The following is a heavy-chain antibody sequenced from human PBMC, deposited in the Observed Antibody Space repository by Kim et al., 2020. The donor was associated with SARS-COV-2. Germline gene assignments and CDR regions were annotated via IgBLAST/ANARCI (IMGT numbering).Heavy chain of an antibody. J-gene: IGHJ6*02. V-gene: IGHV3-30*18. CDR2: ISYDGSNK. D-gene: IGHD2-2*01. CDR3: AKDFVVVPAAILYYGMDV. CDR1: GFTFSSYG. Sequence: GGSLRLSCAASGFTFSSYGMHWVRQAPGKGLEWVAVISYDGSNKYYADSVKGRFTISRDNSKNTLYLQMNSLRAEDTAVYYCAKDFVVVPAAILYYGMDVWGQGTTDTVSS.